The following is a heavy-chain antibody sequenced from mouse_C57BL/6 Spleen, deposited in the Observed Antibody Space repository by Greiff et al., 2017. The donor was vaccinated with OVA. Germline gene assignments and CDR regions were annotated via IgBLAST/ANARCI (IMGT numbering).Heavy chain of an antibody. CDR2: IHPNSGST. CDR1: GYTFTSYW. Sequence: VQVVESGAELVKPGASVKLSCKASGYTFTSYWMHWVKQRPGQGLEWIGMIHPNSGSTNYNEKFKSKATLTVDKSSSTAYMQLSSLTSEDSAVYYCARSAYYSNYVDYWGQGTTLTVSS. D-gene: IGHD2-5*01. V-gene: IGHV1-64*01. J-gene: IGHJ2*01. CDR3: ARSAYYSNYVDY.